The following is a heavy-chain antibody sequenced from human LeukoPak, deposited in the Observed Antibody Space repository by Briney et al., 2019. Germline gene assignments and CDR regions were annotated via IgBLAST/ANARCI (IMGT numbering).Heavy chain of an antibody. CDR3: ASFDYYDSSGYVSFDY. CDR1: GGTFSSYA. J-gene: IGHJ4*02. CDR2: IIPIFGTA. D-gene: IGHD3-22*01. V-gene: IGHV1-69*13. Sequence: GASVKVSCKASGGTFSSYAISWVRQAPGQGLEWMGGIIPIFGTANYAQKFQGRVTITADESTSTAYMELSSLRSEDTAVYYCASFDYYDSSGYVSFDYWGQGTLVTVSS.